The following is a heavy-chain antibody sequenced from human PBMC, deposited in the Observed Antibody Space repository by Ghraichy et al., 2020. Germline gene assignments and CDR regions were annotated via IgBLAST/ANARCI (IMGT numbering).Heavy chain of an antibody. V-gene: IGHV3-33*08. D-gene: IGHD1-26*01. Sequence: GGSLRLSCAASGFTFSRYGMHWVRQAPGKGLEWVAIIWNDGSKKYYGDSVEGQFTISRDNSENTLYLQMNSLRADDTAVYYCAGGPEISGVVGVTRTEAFDIWGQGTMVSVSS. J-gene: IGHJ3*02. CDR2: IWNDGSKK. CDR3: AGGPEISGVVGVTRTEAFDI. CDR1: GFTFSRYG.